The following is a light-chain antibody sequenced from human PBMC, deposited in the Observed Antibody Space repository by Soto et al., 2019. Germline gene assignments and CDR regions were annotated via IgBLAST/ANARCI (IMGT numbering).Light chain of an antibody. CDR3: GADYDSGSNFVLI. CDR1: SGYSNYK. CDR2: VGTGGIVG. Sequence: QPVLTQPPSASASLGASVTLTCTLSSGYSNYKVDWYQQRPGKGPRFVMRVGTGGIVGSKGDGIPDRFSVLGSGLNRYLTIKNIQEEDESDYHCGADYDSGSNFVLIFGGGTKVTVL. V-gene: IGLV9-49*01. J-gene: IGLJ2*01.